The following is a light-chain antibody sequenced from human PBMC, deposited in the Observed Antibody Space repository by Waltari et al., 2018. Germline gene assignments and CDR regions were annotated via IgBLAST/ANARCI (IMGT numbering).Light chain of an antibody. CDR3: QQFNDWPRT. V-gene: IGKV3-15*01. J-gene: IGKJ1*01. CDR1: QSISIN. CDR2: EAS. Sequence: EVVMTQSPATLSVSQGERATLSCRASQSISINMVWYQQRPGQAPRLLIYEASMRATDIPARVSGSGSGTEFTLNISSVQSEDAAVYYCQQFNDWPRTFGQGTKVEIK.